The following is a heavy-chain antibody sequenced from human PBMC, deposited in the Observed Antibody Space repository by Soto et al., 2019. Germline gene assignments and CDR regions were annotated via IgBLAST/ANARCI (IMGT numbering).Heavy chain of an antibody. D-gene: IGHD2-2*01. CDR1: GGTFSRYS. CDR2: IIPIFCIA. Sequence: QVQLVQSGAEVKKPGSSVKVSCKASGGTFSRYSITWVRQAPGHGLEWIGRIIPIFCIASYAQKLQRRVTITADESTSTAYMELSSLRSDDTAVYYCAREDRDRETGLVQAAIDGMDVWGQGTTVTVSS. V-gene: IGHV1-69*08. CDR3: AREDRDRETGLVQAAIDGMDV. J-gene: IGHJ6*02.